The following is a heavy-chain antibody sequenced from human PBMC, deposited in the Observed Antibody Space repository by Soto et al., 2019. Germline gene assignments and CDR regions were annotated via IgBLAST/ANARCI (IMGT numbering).Heavy chain of an antibody. CDR1: GFTFSGYG. CDR2: ISYDGSNK. CDR3: AKDKGPYSYGPYGMDV. V-gene: IGHV3-30*18. J-gene: IGHJ6*02. D-gene: IGHD5-18*01. Sequence: QVQLVESGGGVVQPGRSLRLSCAASGFTFSGYGMHWVRQAPGKVLEWVALISYDGSNKYYADSVKGRFTISRDNSKNTLYLQMNSLRAEDAAVYYCAKDKGPYSYGPYGMDVWGQGTTVIVSS.